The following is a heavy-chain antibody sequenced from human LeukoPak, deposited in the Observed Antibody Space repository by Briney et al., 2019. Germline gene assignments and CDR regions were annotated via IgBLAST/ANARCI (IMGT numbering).Heavy chain of an antibody. Sequence: GGSLRLSCAASGFTFSSYSMNWVRQAPGKGLEWVSSISSSSSYIYYADSVKGRFTISRDNAKNSLYLQMNSLRAEDTAVYYCARGSGFDAFDIWGQGTMVTVSS. V-gene: IGHV3-21*01. CDR3: ARGSGFDAFDI. D-gene: IGHD3-22*01. J-gene: IGHJ3*02. CDR1: GFTFSSYS. CDR2: ISSSSSYI.